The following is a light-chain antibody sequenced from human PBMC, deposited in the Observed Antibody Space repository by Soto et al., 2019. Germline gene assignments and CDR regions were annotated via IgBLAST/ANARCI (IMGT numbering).Light chain of an antibody. CDR3: QQSSNWLIP. CDR2: DAS. J-gene: IGKJ5*01. Sequence: DIQMTQSPSTLSGSVGDRVTITCRASQTISSWLAWYQQKPGKAPKLLIYDASSLESGVPSRFSGSGSGTEFTLTISSLQPYDFAVYYRQQSSNWLIPIGQVTRLESK. V-gene: IGKV1-5*01. CDR1: QTISSW.